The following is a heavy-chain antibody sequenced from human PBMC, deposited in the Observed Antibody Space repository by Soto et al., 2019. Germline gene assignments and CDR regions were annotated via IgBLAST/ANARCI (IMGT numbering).Heavy chain of an antibody. CDR1: GGSISSGDHY. D-gene: IGHD3-10*01. J-gene: IGHJ6*02. CDR2: IYYGGNS. V-gene: IGHV4-31*03. CDR3: ARVRYDYGSGSYGMDV. Sequence: QVQLKESGPGLVKPSQTLSLTCTVSGGSISSGDHYWSWIRQHPGKGLGWIGFIYYGGNSYYNPPLTSRVTISVDTSKNQFSLRLSSVTAADTAVYYCARVRYDYGSGSYGMDVWGRGTTVTVSS.